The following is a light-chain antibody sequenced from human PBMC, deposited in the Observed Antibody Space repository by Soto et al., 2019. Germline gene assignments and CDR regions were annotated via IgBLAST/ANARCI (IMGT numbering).Light chain of an antibody. CDR2: GAS. V-gene: IGKV3-15*01. CDR1: QSVSSN. Sequence: EIVMTQSPATLSVSPGERATLSCRASQSVSSNLAWYQQKPGQAPRLLFYGASTRATGIPARFSGSGSGTEFTLTISSLQSEDFAXYYCQQYNNWPTLTFGGGTKVEIK. J-gene: IGKJ4*01. CDR3: QQYNNWPTLT.